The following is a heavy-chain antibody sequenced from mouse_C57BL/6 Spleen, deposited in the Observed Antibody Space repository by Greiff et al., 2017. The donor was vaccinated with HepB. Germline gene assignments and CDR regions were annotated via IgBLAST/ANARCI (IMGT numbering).Heavy chain of an antibody. CDR1: GFTFSDYY. V-gene: IGHV5-16*01. D-gene: IGHD1-1*01. CDR3: ARDYYGSGYFDV. CDR2: INYDGSST. Sequence: EVKLVESEGGLVQPGSSMKLSCTASGFTFSDYYMAWVRQVPEMGLEWVANINYDGSSTYYLDSLKSRFIISRDNAKNILYLQMSSLKSEDTATYYCARDYYGSGYFDVWGTGTTVTVSS. J-gene: IGHJ1*03.